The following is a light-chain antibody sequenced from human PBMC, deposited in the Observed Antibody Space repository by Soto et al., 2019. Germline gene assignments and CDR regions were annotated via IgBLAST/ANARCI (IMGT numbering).Light chain of an antibody. J-gene: IGLJ2*01. Sequence: QSALTQPRSVSGSPGQSVTISCIGTSSDVGGYNYVSWYQQHPGKAPKLLMFRVTERPSGVPDRFSGSKSGNTASLTVSGLQAEDEADYYCCAYAGINTVIFGGGTKLTVL. CDR2: RVT. CDR3: CAYAGINTVI. CDR1: SSDVGGYNY. V-gene: IGLV2-11*01.